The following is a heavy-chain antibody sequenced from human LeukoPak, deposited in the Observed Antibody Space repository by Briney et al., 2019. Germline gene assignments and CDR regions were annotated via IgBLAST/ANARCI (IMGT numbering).Heavy chain of an antibody. D-gene: IGHD6-13*01. V-gene: IGHV3-13*01. CDR1: GFTFSSYD. CDR3: ARVDSSSGGYDY. Sequence: GGSLRLSCAASGFTFSSYDMHWVRQATGKGLEWVSAIGTAGDTYYPGSVKGRFTISRENAKNSLYLQMNSLRAGDTAVYYCARVDSSSGGYDYWGQGTLVTVSS. J-gene: IGHJ4*02. CDR2: IGTAGDT.